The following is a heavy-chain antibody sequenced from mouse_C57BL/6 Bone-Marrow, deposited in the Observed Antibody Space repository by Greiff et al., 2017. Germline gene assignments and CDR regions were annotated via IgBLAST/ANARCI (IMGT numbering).Heavy chain of an antibody. Sequence: QVQLQQSGAELVRPGASVTLSCKASGYTFTDYEMHWVKQTPVHGLEWIGAIDPETGGTAYNQKFKGKALLTADKSSSTAYMELRSLTSEDSAVYYCTGGYPFDYWGQGTTLTVSS. V-gene: IGHV1-15*01. CDR3: TGGYPFDY. J-gene: IGHJ2*01. D-gene: IGHD2-2*01. CDR2: IDPETGGT. CDR1: GYTFTDYE.